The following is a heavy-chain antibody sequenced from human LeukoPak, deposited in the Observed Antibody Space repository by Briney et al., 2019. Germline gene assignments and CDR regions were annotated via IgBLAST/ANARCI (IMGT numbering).Heavy chain of an antibody. CDR2: INHSGST. CDR1: GGSFSGYY. Sequence: PSETLSLTCAVYGGSFSGYYWSWIRQPPGKGLEWIGEINHSGSTNYNPSLKSRVTISVDTSKNQFSLELSSVTAADTAVYYCASLKQPTGELNYWGQGTLVTVSS. D-gene: IGHD7-27*01. J-gene: IGHJ4*02. CDR3: ASLKQPTGELNY. V-gene: IGHV4-34*01.